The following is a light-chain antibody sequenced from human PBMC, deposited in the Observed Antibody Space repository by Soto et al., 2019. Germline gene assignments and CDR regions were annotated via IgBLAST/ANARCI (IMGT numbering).Light chain of an antibody. CDR1: SSDIGNYNY. CDR3: SSYAGSRSV. CDR2: EVS. V-gene: IGLV2-8*01. J-gene: IGLJ7*01. Sequence: QSALTQPPSASGSPGQSVTISCTGTSSDIGNYNYVSWYQQHPGKAPKLMIYEVSKRPSGVPDRFSGSKSGNTASLTVSGLQAEDDADYYCSSYAGSRSVFGSGTQLTVL.